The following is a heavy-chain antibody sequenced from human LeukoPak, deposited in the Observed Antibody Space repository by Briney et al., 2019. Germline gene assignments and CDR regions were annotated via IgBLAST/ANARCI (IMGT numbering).Heavy chain of an antibody. CDR2: IIPIFGTA. Sequence: GASVKVSCKASGGTFSSYAISWVRQAPGQGLEWMGGIIPIFGTANYAQKFQGRVTITTDESTSTAYMELSSLRSEDTAVYYCARNVYDIASPYNWFGPWGQGTLVTVSS. CDR3: ARNVYDIASPYNWFGP. V-gene: IGHV1-69*05. D-gene: IGHD3-22*01. J-gene: IGHJ5*02. CDR1: GGTFSSYA.